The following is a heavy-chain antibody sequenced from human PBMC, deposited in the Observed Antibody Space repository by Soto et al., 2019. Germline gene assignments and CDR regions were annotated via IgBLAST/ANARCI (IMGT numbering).Heavy chain of an antibody. Sequence: EVQLLESGGGLVQPGGSLRLSCAASGFTFTSYAMSWVRQAPGKGLEWVSAISGSGGSTYYADPVKGRFTISRDNSKKTLYLQMNSLRAEDTAVYYCAKDSDFCSGGSCYLKYYFDYWGQGTLVAVSS. CDR2: ISGSGGST. D-gene: IGHD2-15*01. V-gene: IGHV3-23*01. CDR1: GFTFTSYA. J-gene: IGHJ4*02. CDR3: AKDSDFCSGGSCYLKYYFDY.